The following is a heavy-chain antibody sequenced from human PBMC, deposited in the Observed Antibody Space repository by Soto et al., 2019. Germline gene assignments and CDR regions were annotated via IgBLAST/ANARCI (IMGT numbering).Heavy chain of an antibody. J-gene: IGHJ6*02. V-gene: IGHV1-69*13. CDR2: IIPIFGTA. Sequence: GASVKVSCKASGGTFSSYAISWVRQAPGQGLEWMGGIIPIFGTANYAQKFQGRVTITADESTSTAYMELSSLRSEDTAVYYCARDELRGRSSSPYRRYYYCGMDVWGQGTRSPSP. CDR3: ARDELRGRSSSPYRRYYYCGMDV. D-gene: IGHD6-6*01. CDR1: GGTFSSYA.